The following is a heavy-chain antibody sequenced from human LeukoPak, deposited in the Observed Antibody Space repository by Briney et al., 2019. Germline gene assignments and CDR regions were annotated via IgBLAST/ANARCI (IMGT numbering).Heavy chain of an antibody. CDR3: ASLDGGAPTVHYYYGMDV. V-gene: IGHV4-59*08. D-gene: IGHD4-23*01. CDR2: IYYSGIT. J-gene: IGHJ6*02. Sequence: SETLSLTCTVSGGSISGYYWTWIRQPPGKGLEWIGYIYYSGITNYNPSLKSRVTISVDTSKNQVSLKLSSVTAADTAVYYCASLDGGAPTVHYYYGMDVWGQGTTVTVSS. CDR1: GGSISGYY.